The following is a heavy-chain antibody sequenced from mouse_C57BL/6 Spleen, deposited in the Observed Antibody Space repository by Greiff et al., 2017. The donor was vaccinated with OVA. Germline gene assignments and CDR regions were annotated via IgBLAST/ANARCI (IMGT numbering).Heavy chain of an antibody. Sequence: QVQLKQPGAELVKPGASVKMSCKASGYTFTSYWITWVKQRPGQGLEWIGDIYPGSGSTNYNEKFKSKATLTVDTSSSTAYMQLSSLTSEDSAVYYCARFDGYYVKYFDVWGTGTTVTVSS. CDR2: IYPGSGST. CDR3: ARFDGYYVKYFDV. J-gene: IGHJ1*03. CDR1: GYTFTSYW. D-gene: IGHD2-3*01. V-gene: IGHV1-55*01.